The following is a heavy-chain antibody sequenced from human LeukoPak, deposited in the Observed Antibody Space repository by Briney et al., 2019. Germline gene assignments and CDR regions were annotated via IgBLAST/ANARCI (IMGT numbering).Heavy chain of an antibody. CDR3: ARENYGDYDTLWFDP. J-gene: IGHJ5*02. V-gene: IGHV4-61*08. CDR2: IYYSGST. CDR1: GGSISSGGYY. D-gene: IGHD4-17*01. Sequence: SETLSLTCTVSGGSISSGGYYWSWIRQHPGKGLEWIGYIYYSGSTNYNPSLKSRVTISVDTSKNQFSLKLSSVTAADTAVYYCARENYGDYDTLWFDPWGQGVLVTVSS.